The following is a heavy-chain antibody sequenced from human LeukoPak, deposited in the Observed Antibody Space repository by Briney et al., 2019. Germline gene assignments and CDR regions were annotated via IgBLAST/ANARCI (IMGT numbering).Heavy chain of an antibody. CDR1: GYTFTSYD. D-gene: IGHD3-22*01. Sequence: GASVKVSCKASGYTFTSYDISWVRQATGQGLEWMGWMNPNSGGTNYAQKLQGRVTMTTDTSTSTAYMELRSLRSDDTAVYYCARGGSGYYSSYFDYWGQGTLVTVSS. CDR3: ARGGSGYYSSYFDY. CDR2: MNPNSGGT. V-gene: IGHV1-18*01. J-gene: IGHJ4*02.